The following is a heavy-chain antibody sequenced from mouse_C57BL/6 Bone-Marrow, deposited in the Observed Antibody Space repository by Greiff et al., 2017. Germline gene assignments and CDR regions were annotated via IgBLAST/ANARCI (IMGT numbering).Heavy chain of an antibody. J-gene: IGHJ2*01. D-gene: IGHD2-3*01. V-gene: IGHV14-4*01. CDR2: IDPGNGDT. CDR3: TTMMFDY. CDR1: GFNFKDDC. Sequence: VQLQQSGAELVRPGASVKLSCTASGFNFKDDCMHWVKQRPEQGLEWIGGIDPGNGDTEYAAKFKGKATITADTSSNTAYLQLSSLTSEDTAVYYCTTMMFDYWGQGTTLTVSS.